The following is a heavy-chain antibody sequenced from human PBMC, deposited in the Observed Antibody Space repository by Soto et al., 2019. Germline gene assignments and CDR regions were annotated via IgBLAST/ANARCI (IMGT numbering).Heavy chain of an antibody. CDR3: ATPLGYDSSGYLDY. J-gene: IGHJ4*02. D-gene: IGHD3-22*01. V-gene: IGHV3-33*01. CDR1: GFTFSSYG. Sequence: QVQLVESGGGVVQPGRSLRLSCAASGFTFSSYGMHWVRQAPGKGLEWVAVIWYDESNKYYADSVKGRFTISRDNSKNTLYLQMNSLRAEDTAVYYCATPLGYDSSGYLDYWGQGTLVTVSS. CDR2: IWYDESNK.